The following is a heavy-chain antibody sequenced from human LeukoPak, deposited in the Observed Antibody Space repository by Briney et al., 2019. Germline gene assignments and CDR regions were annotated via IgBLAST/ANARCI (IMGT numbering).Heavy chain of an antibody. CDR3: ARDAREGLGYGYEAGWFDP. D-gene: IGHD5-18*01. J-gene: IGHJ5*02. Sequence: GGSLRLSCAASGFTFGNAWMSWVRQAPGKGLEWVGHIKKKTDGGTTDYAAPVKGRFTISRDDSKNTLYLQMNSLRAEDTAVYYCARDAREGLGYGYEAGWFDPWGQGTLVTVSS. CDR2: IKKKTDGGTT. V-gene: IGHV3-15*01. CDR1: GFTFGNAW.